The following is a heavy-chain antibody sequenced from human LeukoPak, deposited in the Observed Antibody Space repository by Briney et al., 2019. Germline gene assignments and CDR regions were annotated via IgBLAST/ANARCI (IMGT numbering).Heavy chain of an antibody. D-gene: IGHD6-13*01. CDR3: AKGSSSWPRTFDY. CDR1: GFTFNSYW. Sequence: GGSLRLSCAASGFTFNSYWMYWVRQAPGKGLEWVSAISGSGGSTYYADSVKGRFTISRDNSKNTLYLQMNSLRAEDTAVYYCAKGSSSWPRTFDYWGQGTLVTVSS. J-gene: IGHJ4*02. V-gene: IGHV3-23*01. CDR2: ISGSGGST.